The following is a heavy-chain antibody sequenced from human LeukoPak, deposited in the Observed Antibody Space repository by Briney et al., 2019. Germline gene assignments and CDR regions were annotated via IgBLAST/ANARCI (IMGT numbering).Heavy chain of an antibody. V-gene: IGHV4-59*12. CDR1: GASISSYY. CDR3: ARELPADTFDY. CDR2: IYYSGST. Sequence: PSETLSLTCTVSGASISSYYWSWIRQPPGKGLEWIGYIYYSGSTNYNPSLKSRVTISVDTSKNQFSLKLSSVTAADTAVYYCARELPADTFDYWGQGTLVTVSS. D-gene: IGHD6-13*01. J-gene: IGHJ4*02.